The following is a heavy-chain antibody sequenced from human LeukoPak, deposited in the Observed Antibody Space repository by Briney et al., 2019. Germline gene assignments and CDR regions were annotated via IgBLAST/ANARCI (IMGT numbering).Heavy chain of an antibody. D-gene: IGHD3-3*01. Sequence: ASVKVSCKASGYTFTSYDINWVRQATGQGLEWMGWMNPNSGNTGYAQKFQGRVTMTRNTSISTAYMELSSLRSEDTAVYYCARHPARAKLRFGTKWFDPWGQGTLVTVSS. CDR1: GYTFTSYD. CDR3: ARHPARAKLRFGTKWFDP. V-gene: IGHV1-8*01. J-gene: IGHJ5*02. CDR2: MNPNSGNT.